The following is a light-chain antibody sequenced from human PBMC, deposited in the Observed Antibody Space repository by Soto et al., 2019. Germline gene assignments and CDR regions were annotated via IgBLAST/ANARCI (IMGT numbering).Light chain of an antibody. Sequence: SYELTQPPSVSVSPGQTASITCSGDKLGDKYACWYQQKPGQSPVLVIYQDSKRPSGIPERFSGSNSGNTATLTISGTQAMDEADYYCQAWDRSTAVFGGGTKLTAL. CDR3: QAWDRSTAV. J-gene: IGLJ2*01. CDR1: KLGDKY. V-gene: IGLV3-1*01. CDR2: QDS.